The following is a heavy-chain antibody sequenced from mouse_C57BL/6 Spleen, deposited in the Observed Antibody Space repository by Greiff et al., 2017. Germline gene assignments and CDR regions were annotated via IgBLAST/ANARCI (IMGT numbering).Heavy chain of an antibody. CDR3: ARRRLRRYAMDY. J-gene: IGHJ4*01. Sequence: QVQLQQPGAELVMPGASVKLSCKASGYTFTSYWMHWVKQRPGQGLEWIGEIDPSDSYTNYNQKFKGKSTFTVDKSSSTAYMQLSSLTSEDSAVYYCARRRLRRYAMDYWGQGTSVTVSS. CDR2: IDPSDSYT. D-gene: IGHD2-2*01. CDR1: GYTFTSYW. V-gene: IGHV1-69*01.